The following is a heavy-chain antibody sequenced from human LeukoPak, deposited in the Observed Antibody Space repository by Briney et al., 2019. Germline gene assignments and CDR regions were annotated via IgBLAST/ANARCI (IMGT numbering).Heavy chain of an antibody. CDR1: GGTFSSYA. D-gene: IGHD3-22*01. CDR3: ARTTYYYDSSYWFDP. Sequence: ASVKVSCKASGGTFSSYAISWVRQAPGQGLEWMGGIIPIFGTANYAQKFQGRVTITADASTSTAYMELSSLRSEDTAVYYCARTTYYYDSSYWFDPWGQGTLVTVSS. CDR2: IIPIFGTA. J-gene: IGHJ5*02. V-gene: IGHV1-69*13.